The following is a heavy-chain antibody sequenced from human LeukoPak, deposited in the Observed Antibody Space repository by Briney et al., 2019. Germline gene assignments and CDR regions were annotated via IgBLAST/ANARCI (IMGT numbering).Heavy chain of an antibody. D-gene: IGHD3-16*01. J-gene: IGHJ5*02. V-gene: IGHV1-2*02. CDR3: ARASFWESPINWFAP. CDR1: GYTFMYY. CDR2: INPKNGGS. Sequence: GASVKVSCKASGYTFMYYIHWVRQAPGQGLEWVGWINPKNGGSNYAQKFQGRVTMTRDRSISTAYMELSRLTSDDTAVYYCARASFWESPINWFAPWGQGTLVTVSS.